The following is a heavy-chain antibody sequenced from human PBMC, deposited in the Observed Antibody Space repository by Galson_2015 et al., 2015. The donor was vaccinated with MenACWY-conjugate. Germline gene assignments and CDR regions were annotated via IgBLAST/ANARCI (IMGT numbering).Heavy chain of an antibody. D-gene: IGHD5-12*01. CDR2: ITGSGGTT. CDR1: GFTFTTYA. J-gene: IGHJ4*02. V-gene: IGHV3-23*01. Sequence: SLRLSCAASGFTFTTYAMGWVRQAPGKGLEWVSAITGSGGTTYYADSVKGRFTISRDNSKNTLNLQMNSLRAEDTALYYCARSTLGWLRNPLYWGQGTLVTVSS. CDR3: ARSTLGWLRNPLY.